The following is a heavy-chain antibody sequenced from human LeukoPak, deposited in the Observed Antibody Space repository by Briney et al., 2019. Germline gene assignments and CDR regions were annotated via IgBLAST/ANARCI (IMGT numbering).Heavy chain of an antibody. J-gene: IGHJ4*02. Sequence: GASVKVSCKASGYTFTSYGISWVRQAPGQGLEWIGWVSAYNGNTNYAQKLQGRVTMTTDTSTSTAYMELRSLRSDDTAVYYCARDPDYDILTGYPFDYWGQGTLVTVSS. CDR1: GYTFTSYG. CDR2: VSAYNGNT. CDR3: ARDPDYDILTGYPFDY. D-gene: IGHD3-9*01. V-gene: IGHV1-18*01.